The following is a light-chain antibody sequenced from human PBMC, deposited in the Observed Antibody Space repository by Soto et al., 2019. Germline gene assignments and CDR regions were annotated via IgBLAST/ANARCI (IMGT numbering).Light chain of an antibody. CDR3: QQYST. Sequence: DIQMTQSPSTLSASVGDRVTITCRASQSIISLFAWYQQKPGKAPKLLIYDASSLESGVPSRFSGSGSGTEFTLTISSLQPEDFATYYCQQYSTFGQGTKVDI. J-gene: IGKJ1*01. CDR1: QSIISL. V-gene: IGKV1-5*01. CDR2: DAS.